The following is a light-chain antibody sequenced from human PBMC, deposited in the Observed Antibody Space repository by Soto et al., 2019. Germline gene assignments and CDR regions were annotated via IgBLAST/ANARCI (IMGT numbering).Light chain of an antibody. V-gene: IGKV3-11*01. J-gene: IGKJ1*01. CDR2: DAS. CDR1: QSVVSY. Sequence: ENVLTQSPGTLSLSPGEKATLPCRASQSVVSYLAWYQHKPGKAPRLLIFDASKRATGIPARFSGSGSGTDFTLTISSLEPEDFAVYYCQHRSNWPSWTFGEGTKVEIK. CDR3: QHRSNWPSWT.